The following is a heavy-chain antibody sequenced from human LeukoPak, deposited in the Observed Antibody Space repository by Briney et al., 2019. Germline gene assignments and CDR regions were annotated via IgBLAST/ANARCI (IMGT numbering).Heavy chain of an antibody. J-gene: IGHJ6*02. Sequence: GGSLRLSCAASGFTFDDYAMHWVRQAPGKGLEWVSGISWNSGSIGYADSVKGRFTISRDNAKNSLYLQMNSLRAEDTALYYCAKDTPGYYYGMDVWGQGTTVTVSS. CDR3: AKDTPGYYYGMDV. CDR1: GFTFDDYA. CDR2: ISWNSGSI. V-gene: IGHV3-9*01.